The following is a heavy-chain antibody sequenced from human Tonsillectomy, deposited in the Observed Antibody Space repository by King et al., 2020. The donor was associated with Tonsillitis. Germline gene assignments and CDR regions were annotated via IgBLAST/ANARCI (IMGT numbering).Heavy chain of an antibody. CDR3: ARIREYSSGPIVRDSFDI. Sequence: TLTESGPVLVKPTETLTLTCTVSGFSLSNTRMGVSWIRQPPGKALEWLAHIFSTDETSYSTSLKSRLTISKDTSKSQVVLTMTNMDPVDTATYYCARIREYSSGPIVRDSFDIWGQGTMVTVSS. D-gene: IGHD6-19*01. J-gene: IGHJ3*02. CDR1: GFSLSNTRMG. V-gene: IGHV2-26*01. CDR2: IFSTDET.